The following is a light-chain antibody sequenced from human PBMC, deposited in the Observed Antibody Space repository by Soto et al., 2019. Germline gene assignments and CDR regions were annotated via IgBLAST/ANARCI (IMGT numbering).Light chain of an antibody. CDR3: LQFNSYPIT. Sequence: AIQLTQSPSSLSASVGDRVTITCRASQDIRGALAWYQQKPGKAPKILIYDVSTLESGVPSRFSGSSSGTDFTFTISSLQPVDFATYYCLQFNSYPITFGQGTRLEIK. J-gene: IGKJ5*01. CDR1: QDIRGA. V-gene: IGKV1-13*02. CDR2: DVS.